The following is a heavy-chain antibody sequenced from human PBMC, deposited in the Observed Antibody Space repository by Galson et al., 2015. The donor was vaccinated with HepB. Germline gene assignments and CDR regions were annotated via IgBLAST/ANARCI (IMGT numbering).Heavy chain of an antibody. Sequence: SLRLSCAASGFTFSSYAMSWVRQTPGKGLEWVSAIGDAGGSTYYADSMEGRFTISRDNSKNMLYLHMNSLRTEDTAMYYCANGGSGYWGQGTLVTVSS. CDR2: IGDAGGST. V-gene: IGHV3-23*01. CDR3: ANGGSGY. CDR1: GFTFSSYA. D-gene: IGHD3-10*01. J-gene: IGHJ4*02.